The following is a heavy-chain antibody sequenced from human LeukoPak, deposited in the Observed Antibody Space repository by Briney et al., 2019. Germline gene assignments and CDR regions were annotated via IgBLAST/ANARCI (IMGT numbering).Heavy chain of an antibody. CDR2: IYYGGTT. Sequence: SETLTLTCTVSGASITGHYWSWIRQPPGKGLEWIWFIYYGGTTNYNPSLKSRVTISVDTSKNQFSLTLSSVTAADTAVYYCARHLGGGIYFDYWGQGTLVTVSS. CDR3: ARHLGGGIYFDY. V-gene: IGHV4-59*08. D-gene: IGHD3-16*01. CDR1: GASITGHY. J-gene: IGHJ4*02.